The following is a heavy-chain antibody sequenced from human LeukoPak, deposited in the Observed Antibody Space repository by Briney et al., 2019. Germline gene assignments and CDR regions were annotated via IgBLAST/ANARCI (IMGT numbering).Heavy chain of an antibody. CDR1: GYTFTGYY. Sequence: ASVKVSCKASGYTFTGYYMHWVRQAPGQGLEWMGWINPNSGGTNYAQKFQGRVTMTRDTSISTAYMELSRLRSDDTAVYYCARVQASSYYYDSSGFWGQGTMVTVSS. CDR2: INPNSGGT. V-gene: IGHV1-2*02. CDR3: ARVQASSYYYDSSGF. J-gene: IGHJ3*01. D-gene: IGHD3-22*01.